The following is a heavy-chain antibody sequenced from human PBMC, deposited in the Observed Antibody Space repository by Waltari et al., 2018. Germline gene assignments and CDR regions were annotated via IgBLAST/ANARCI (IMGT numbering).Heavy chain of an antibody. J-gene: IGHJ4*02. D-gene: IGHD6-19*01. V-gene: IGHV3-33*01. CDR1: GFTFRNYG. CDR3: ARHVSGYFDY. CDR2: IWYDGSNE. Sequence: QVQLVESGGGVVQPGRSLRLSCVASGFTFRNYGMPWVRQAPGKGLEWVGVIWYDGSNEYYGDSVKGRFTISRDNSKNTLYLQLNSLRAEDTAVYYCARHVSGYFDYWGQGTLVTVSS.